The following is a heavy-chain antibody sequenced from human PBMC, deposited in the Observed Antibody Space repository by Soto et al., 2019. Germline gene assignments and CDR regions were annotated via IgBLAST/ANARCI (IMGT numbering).Heavy chain of an antibody. V-gene: IGHV3-30*18. J-gene: IGHJ4*02. CDR2: ISYDGSNK. D-gene: IGHD1-26*01. CDR3: AKDLAGSRFDY. CDR1: GFTFSSYG. Sequence: PGGSLRLSCAASGFTFSSYGMHWVRQAPGKGLEWVAVISYDGSNKYYADSVKGRFTISRDNSKNTLYLQMNSLRAEDTAVYYCAKDLAGSRFDYWGQGTLLTVSS.